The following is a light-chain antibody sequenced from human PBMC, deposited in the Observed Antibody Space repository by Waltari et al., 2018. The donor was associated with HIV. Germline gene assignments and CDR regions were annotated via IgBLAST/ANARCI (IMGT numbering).Light chain of an antibody. CDR3: AAWDDSLTGNVI. CDR2: SNN. CDR1: TSNIGRNA. V-gene: IGLV1-44*01. J-gene: IGLJ2*01. Sequence: QSVLTQPPSTSGTPGQRVTISCSGSTSNIGRNALNWYRHLPGTAPKLVIYSNNQRMPGVPDRFTGSKSGTSASLAISGLQSEDEAVYYCAAWDDSLTGNVIFGGGTKLTVL.